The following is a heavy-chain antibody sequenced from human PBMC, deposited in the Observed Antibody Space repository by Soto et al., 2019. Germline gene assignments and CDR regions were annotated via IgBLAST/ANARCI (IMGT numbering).Heavy chain of an antibody. CDR3: ARALHGRMVRGVIINWFDP. Sequence: GGSLRLSCAASGFTFSSYSMNWVRQAPGKGLEWVSSISSSSSYIYYADSVKGRFTISRDNAKNSLYLQMNSLRAEDTAVYYCARALHGRMVRGVIINWFDPWGQGTLVTVSS. J-gene: IGHJ5*02. V-gene: IGHV3-21*01. D-gene: IGHD3-10*01. CDR1: GFTFSSYS. CDR2: ISSSSSYI.